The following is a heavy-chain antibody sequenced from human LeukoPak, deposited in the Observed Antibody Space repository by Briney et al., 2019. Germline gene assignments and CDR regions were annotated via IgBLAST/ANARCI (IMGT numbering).Heavy chain of an antibody. CDR1: GGSFSGYY. V-gene: IGHV4-34*01. CDR2: INHSGST. Sequence: SETLSLTCAVYGGSFSGYYWSWIRQPPGKGLEWIGEINHSGSTNYNPSLRSRVTISVDTSKNQFSLKLSSVTAADTAVYYCASSSWYWFDPWGQGTLITVSS. J-gene: IGHJ5*02. CDR3: ASSSWYWFDP. D-gene: IGHD6-13*01.